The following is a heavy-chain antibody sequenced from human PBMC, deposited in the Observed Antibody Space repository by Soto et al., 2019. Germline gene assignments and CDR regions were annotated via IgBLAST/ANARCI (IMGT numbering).Heavy chain of an antibody. CDR1: GGSFSGYY. D-gene: IGHD6-13*01. Sequence: QVQLQQWGAGLLKPSETLSLTCAVYGGSFSGYYWSWIRQPPGKGLEWIGEINHSGSTNYNPSLKSRVTISVDTSKNQFSLKLSSVTAADTAVYYCARRSSWYHLGAFDIWGQGTMVTVSS. CDR3: ARRSSWYHLGAFDI. V-gene: IGHV4-34*01. J-gene: IGHJ3*02. CDR2: INHSGST.